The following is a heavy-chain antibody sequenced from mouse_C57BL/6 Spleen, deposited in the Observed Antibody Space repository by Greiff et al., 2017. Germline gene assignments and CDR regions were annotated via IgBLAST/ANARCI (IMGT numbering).Heavy chain of an antibody. D-gene: IGHD3-2*02. CDR2: IYPGDGDT. Sequence: QVQLKQSGAELVKPGASVKISCKASGYAFSSYWMNWVKQRPGKGLEWIGQIYPGDGDTNYNGKFKGKATLTADKSSSTAYMQLSSLTSEDSAVYFCAREAQATKDYAMDYWGQGTSVTVSS. CDR1: GYAFSSYW. J-gene: IGHJ4*01. CDR3: AREAQATKDYAMDY. V-gene: IGHV1-80*01.